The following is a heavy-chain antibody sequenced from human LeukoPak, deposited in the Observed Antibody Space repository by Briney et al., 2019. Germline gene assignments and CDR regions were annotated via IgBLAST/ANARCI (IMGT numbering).Heavy chain of an antibody. Sequence: SETLSLTCTVSGGSISSYYWSWIRQPPGKGLEWIGYIYYSGSTNYNPSLKSRVTISVDTSKNQFSLKLSSVTAADTAVYYCATTYDFWSGYRGAYGMDVWGQGTTVTVSS. CDR2: IYYSGST. CDR1: GGSISSYY. CDR3: ATTYDFWSGYRGAYGMDV. J-gene: IGHJ6*02. D-gene: IGHD3-3*01. V-gene: IGHV4-59*01.